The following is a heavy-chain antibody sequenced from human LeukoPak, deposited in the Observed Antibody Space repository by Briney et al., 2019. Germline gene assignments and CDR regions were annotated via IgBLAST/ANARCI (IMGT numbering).Heavy chain of an antibody. V-gene: IGHV4-39*01. D-gene: IGHD3-9*01. CDR3: ARLSKGRYFDYIFDY. CDR1: GGSASSSTYY. J-gene: IGHJ4*02. CDR2: IYYTGST. Sequence: SETLSLTCTASGGSASSSTYYWGWIRQPPGKGLEWIGNIYYTGSTYSNPSLRSRVTMSVDTSKNQFSLKMSSVTAADTAVYYCARLSKGRYFDYIFDYWGQGALVTVSS.